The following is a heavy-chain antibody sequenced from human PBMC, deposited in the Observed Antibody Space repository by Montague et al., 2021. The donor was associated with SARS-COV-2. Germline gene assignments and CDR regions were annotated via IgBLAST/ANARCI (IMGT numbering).Heavy chain of an antibody. V-gene: IGHV4-34*01. CDR1: GGSFSDYY. D-gene: IGHD2-8*01. J-gene: IGHJ3*01. CDR2: IQHSRII. CDR3: WMGGGNGVFDL. Sequence: SETLSLTCAVSGGSFSDYYWSWIRQTPGKGLEWIGLEWIGEIQHSRIINYNPSLKSRVTLSVDASRNQLSLKLSSVTAADTAVYYCWMGGGNGVFDLWGQGTMVTVSS.